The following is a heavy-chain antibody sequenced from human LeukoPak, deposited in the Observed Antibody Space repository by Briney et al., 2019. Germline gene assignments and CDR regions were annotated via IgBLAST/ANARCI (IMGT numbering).Heavy chain of an antibody. CDR2: FDPEDGET. D-gene: IGHD1-26*01. CDR1: GYTLTELS. CDR3: ATQLAGSYLYFDY. J-gene: IGHJ4*02. Sequence: ASVKVSCKVSGYTLTELSMHWVRQAPGKGLEWMGGFDPEDGETIYAQKFQGRVTMTEDTSTDTAYMELSSLRSEDTAVYYCATQLAGSYLYFDYWGQGTLGTVSS. V-gene: IGHV1-24*01.